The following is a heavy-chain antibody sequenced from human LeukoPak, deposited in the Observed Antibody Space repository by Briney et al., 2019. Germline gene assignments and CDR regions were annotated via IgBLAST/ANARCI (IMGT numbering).Heavy chain of an antibody. V-gene: IGHV3-43*01. CDR3: ARRRDLYSGSYYPFDY. CDR1: GLIFDDYT. CDR2: ISRNGAVT. Sequence: PGGSLRLSCAASGLIFDDYTMHWVRQAPGKGLEWVSLISRNGAVTKYADSVRGRFTVSRDNSKNSLYLQMNSLTTEDTALYYCARRRDLYSGSYYPFDYWGQGTLVTVSS. D-gene: IGHD1-26*01. J-gene: IGHJ4*02.